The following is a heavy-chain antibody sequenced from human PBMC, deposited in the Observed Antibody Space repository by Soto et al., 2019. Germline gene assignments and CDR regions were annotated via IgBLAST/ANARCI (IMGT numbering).Heavy chain of an antibody. J-gene: IGHJ6*02. CDR2: IYYSGST. CDR3: ARDGVGTGTTDYYYYGMDV. Sequence: SETLSLTCAVSGGSLSSGGYSWSWIRQPPGKGLEWIGYIYYSGSTNYNPSLKSRVTISVDTSKNQFSLKLSSVTAADTAVYYCARDGVGTGTTDYYYYGMDVWGQGTTVTVSS. CDR1: GGSLSSGGYS. V-gene: IGHV4-61*08. D-gene: IGHD1-1*01.